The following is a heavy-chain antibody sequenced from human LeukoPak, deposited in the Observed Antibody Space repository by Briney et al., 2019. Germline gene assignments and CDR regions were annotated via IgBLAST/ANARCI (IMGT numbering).Heavy chain of an antibody. Sequence: GASVKVSCKPSGYTFTGDYIHWVRQAPGQGLEWMGWINPDSGATNSAQKFQGRVTMTSDTFISTAYMELSRLTSDDTAVYYCARALPKWNFPPFDYWGQGTLVAVSS. D-gene: IGHD1-20*01. CDR2: INPDSGAT. J-gene: IGHJ4*02. V-gene: IGHV1-2*02. CDR1: GYTFTGDY. CDR3: ARALPKWNFPPFDY.